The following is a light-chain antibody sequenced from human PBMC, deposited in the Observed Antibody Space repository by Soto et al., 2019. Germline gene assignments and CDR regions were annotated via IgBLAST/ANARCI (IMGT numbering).Light chain of an antibody. Sequence: QSVLTQPASVSGSPGXSITISCTGTSGDIGSYNRVSWYQQHPXKAPKLIIYEVTDRPSGVSNRFSGSKSGNTASLTISGXQAEDEAEYYXSSYTNINTRACVFGTGTKLTVL. CDR1: SGDIGSYNR. CDR3: SSYTNINTRACV. J-gene: IGLJ1*01. CDR2: EVT. V-gene: IGLV2-14*01.